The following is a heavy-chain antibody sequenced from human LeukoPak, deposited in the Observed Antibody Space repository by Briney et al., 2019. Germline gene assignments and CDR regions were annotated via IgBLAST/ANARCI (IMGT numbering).Heavy chain of an antibody. V-gene: IGHV6-1*01. CDR2: TYYRSKWYN. J-gene: IGHJ4*02. CDR3: AGGDYYDSSGYYSLDY. Sequence: SQTLSLTCAISGDSVSSNSAAWNWIRQSPSRGLEWLRRTYYRSKWYNDYAVSVKSRITINPDTSKNQFSLQLNSVTPEDTAVYYWAGGDYYDSSGYYSLDYWGQGTLVTVSS. D-gene: IGHD3-22*01. CDR1: GDSVSSNSAA.